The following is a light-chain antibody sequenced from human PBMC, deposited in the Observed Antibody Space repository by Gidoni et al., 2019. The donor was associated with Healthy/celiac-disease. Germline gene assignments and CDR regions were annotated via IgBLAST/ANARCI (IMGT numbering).Light chain of an antibody. V-gene: IGKV3-20*01. CDR2: GAS. J-gene: IGKJ3*01. CDR1: QSVRSSY. CDR3: QQYGSSPVT. Sequence: EIVLTQSPGTLSLSPGERATLSCRASQSVRSSYLAWYQQKPGQAPRLLIYGASSRATGIPDRFSGSGSGTDFTLTISRLEPEDFAVYYCQQYGSSPVTFXPXTKVDIK.